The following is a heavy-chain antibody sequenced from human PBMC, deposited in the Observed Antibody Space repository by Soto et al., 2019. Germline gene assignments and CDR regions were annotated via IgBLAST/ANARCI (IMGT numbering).Heavy chain of an antibody. CDR1: GGTLSSYV. J-gene: IGHJ6*02. V-gene: IGHV1-69*06. D-gene: IGHD4-4*01. CDR2: IIPMTGTP. Sequence: QLVQSGAEVKKPGSSVKVSCKASGGTLSSYVIGWVRQAPGQGLEWMGGIIPMTGTPNYAQKFQDRVTLTADKSTSTAYMELRSLRADDTAVYYCARKGTTVNYHYYAMDVWGQGTTVTVS. CDR3: ARKGTTVNYHYYAMDV.